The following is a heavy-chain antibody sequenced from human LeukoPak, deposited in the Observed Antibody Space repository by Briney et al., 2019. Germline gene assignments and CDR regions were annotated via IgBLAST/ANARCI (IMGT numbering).Heavy chain of an antibody. D-gene: IGHD3-22*01. V-gene: IGHV1-18*01. Sequence: ASVKVSCKASGYTFTSYGISWVRQAPGQGLEWVGWISAYNGHTHYPQRLQGRVTITTDTSTSTAFMELRSLRSDGTAVYYCARGFPPRMYYDSSGYYSYYFDYWGQGTLVTVSS. CDR3: ARGFPPRMYYDSSGYYSYYFDY. CDR2: ISAYNGHT. J-gene: IGHJ4*02. CDR1: GYTFTSYG.